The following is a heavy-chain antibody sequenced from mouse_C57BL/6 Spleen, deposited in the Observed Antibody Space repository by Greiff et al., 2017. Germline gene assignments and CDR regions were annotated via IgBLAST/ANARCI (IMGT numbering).Heavy chain of an antibody. J-gene: IGHJ1*03. CDR3: AGGGWLLRYFDV. V-gene: IGHV1-61*01. CDR1: GYTFTSYW. CDR2: IYPSDSET. Sequence: QVQLKQPGAELVRPGSSVKLSCKASGYTFTSYWMDWVKQRPGQGLEWIGNIYPSDSETHYNQKFKDKATLTVDKSSSTAYMQLSSLTSEDSAVYDCAGGGWLLRYFDVWGTGTTVTVSS. D-gene: IGHD2-3*01.